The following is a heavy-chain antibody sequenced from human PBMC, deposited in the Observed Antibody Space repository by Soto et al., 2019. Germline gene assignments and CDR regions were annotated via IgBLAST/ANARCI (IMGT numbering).Heavy chain of an antibody. D-gene: IGHD4-4*01. CDR2: ISGYNGNT. Sequence: QVQLVQSGTEVKKPGALVKVSCKASGYTFTSYGISWVRQAPGQGPEWMGWISGYNGNTHYAQKFQGKVTMTTDTSTSTAYMELRSLRSDDTAVYYCAKADSNYAGRFSYYYMDVWGNGTLVTVSS. J-gene: IGHJ6*03. V-gene: IGHV1-18*01. CDR1: GYTFTSYG. CDR3: AKADSNYAGRFSYYYMDV.